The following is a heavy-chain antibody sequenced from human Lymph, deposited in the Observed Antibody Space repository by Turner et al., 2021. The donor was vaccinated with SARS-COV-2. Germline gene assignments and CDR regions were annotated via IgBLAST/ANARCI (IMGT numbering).Heavy chain of an antibody. V-gene: IGHV4-59*01. CDR3: ARDRTSYGDYWAGYYYGMDV. CDR1: GGSISAYY. J-gene: IGHJ6*02. CDR2: IYYSGST. Sequence: QVQLQESGTGLVQPSATLSLTCTVSGGSISAYYWSWIRQPPGKGLEWIGYIYYSGSTNYTPSLKSRVTISVDTSKNQFSLKLSSVTAADTAVYYCARDRTSYGDYWAGYYYGMDVWGQGTTVTVSS. D-gene: IGHD4-17*01.